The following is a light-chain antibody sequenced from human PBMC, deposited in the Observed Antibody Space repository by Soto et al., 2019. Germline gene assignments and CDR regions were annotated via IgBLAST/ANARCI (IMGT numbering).Light chain of an antibody. CDR2: GAS. V-gene: IGKV3-20*01. J-gene: IGKJ4*01. Sequence: EIVLTQCSGTLPFSVLEKDTFFCSYSHSVGSSYLAWYQQKPGQAPRLLIYGASSRATGIPDRFSGSGSGTDFTLTISRLEPEDFAVYYCQQYGSSPLTFGGGTKVDI. CDR3: QQYGSSPLT. CDR1: HSVGSSY.